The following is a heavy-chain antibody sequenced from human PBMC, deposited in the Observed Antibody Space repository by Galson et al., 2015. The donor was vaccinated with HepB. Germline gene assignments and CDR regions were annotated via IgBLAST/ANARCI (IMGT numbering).Heavy chain of an antibody. CDR3: ARDRGSSWFSIDY. CDR2: IIPIFGTA. CDR1: GGTFSSYA. V-gene: IGHV1-69*13. J-gene: IGHJ4*02. D-gene: IGHD6-13*01. Sequence: SVKVSCKASGGTFSSYAISWVRQAPGQGLEWMGGIIPIFGTANYAQKFQGGVTITADESTSTAYMELSSLRSEDTAVYYCARDRGSSWFSIDYWGQGTLVTVSS.